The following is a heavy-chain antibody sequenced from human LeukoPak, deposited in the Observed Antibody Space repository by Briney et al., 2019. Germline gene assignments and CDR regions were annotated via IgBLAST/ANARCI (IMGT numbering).Heavy chain of an antibody. CDR2: IRSKANSYAT. V-gene: IGHV3-73*01. J-gene: IGHJ4*02. CDR3: TRAHGDYPPFDY. D-gene: IGHD4-17*01. Sequence: GGSLRLSCAASGFTFSGSAMHWVRQASGKGLEWVGRIRSKANSYATAYAASVKGRFTISRDDSKNTACLQMNSLKTEDTAVYYCTRAHGDYPPFDYWGQGTLVTVSS. CDR1: GFTFSGSA.